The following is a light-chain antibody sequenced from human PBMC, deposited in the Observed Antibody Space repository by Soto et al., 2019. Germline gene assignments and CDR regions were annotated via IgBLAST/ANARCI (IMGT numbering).Light chain of an antibody. CDR1: QIVISY. CDR2: DAS. V-gene: IGKV3-11*01. CDR3: QQRSNWPLT. J-gene: IGKJ3*01. Sequence: EIVLTRSPATLSLSPGERATLSCMASQIVISYLAWYQQKPGQAPRLLIYDASNRATGIPARFSGSGSGTDFTLTISSPEPEDFAVYYCQQRSNWPLTFGPGTKVDIK.